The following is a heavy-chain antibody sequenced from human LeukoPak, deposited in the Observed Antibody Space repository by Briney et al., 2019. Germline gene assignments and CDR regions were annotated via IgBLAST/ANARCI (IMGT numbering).Heavy chain of an antibody. Sequence: PGGSLRLCCAASAFTFSNYAMSWVRQAPGKGLEWVSAISGGGGSTYYADSVKGRFTISRDNSKNTLYLQMNSLRAEDTAIYYCAKGTYSGYGGATRFDYWGQGTLVTVSS. CDR1: AFTFSNYA. J-gene: IGHJ4*02. CDR2: ISGGGGST. CDR3: AKGTYSGYGGATRFDY. V-gene: IGHV3-23*01. D-gene: IGHD1-26*01.